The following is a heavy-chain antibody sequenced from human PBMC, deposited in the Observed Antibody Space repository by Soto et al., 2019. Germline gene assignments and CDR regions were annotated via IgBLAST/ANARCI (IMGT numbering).Heavy chain of an antibody. CDR3: GIPGATGHLES. CDR1: GYSFSEMS. D-gene: IGHD3-10*01. J-gene: IGHJ4*02. V-gene: IGHV1-24*01. Sequence: QVQLVQSGAEVKKPGASVKVSCKVSGYSFSEMSMHWVRQTPEKGLEWMGSFDGEDGQTMYAQKFQGRVTMTADTSADTAYMELSSLRSDDTAVYYCGIPGATGHLESWGQGSRVTVS. CDR2: FDGEDGQT.